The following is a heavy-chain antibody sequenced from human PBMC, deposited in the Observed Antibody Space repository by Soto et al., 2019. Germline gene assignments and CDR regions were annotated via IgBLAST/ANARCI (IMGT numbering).Heavy chain of an antibody. J-gene: IGHJ6*02. Sequence: PGGSLRRSCAACGFNFSSYRMPRVRQAPGKGLEWVAVIWYDGSNKYYADSVKGRFTISRDNSKNTLYLQMNSLRAEDTAVYYCARDLGSGSLYGMDVWGQGTTVTVSS. CDR2: IWYDGSNK. CDR3: ARDLGSGSLYGMDV. D-gene: IGHD3-10*01. CDR1: GFNFSSYR. V-gene: IGHV3-33*01.